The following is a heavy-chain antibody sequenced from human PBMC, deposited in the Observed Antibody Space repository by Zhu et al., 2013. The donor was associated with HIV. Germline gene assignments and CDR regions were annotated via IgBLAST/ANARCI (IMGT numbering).Heavy chain of an antibody. CDR2: IYHSGST. Sequence: QVQLQESGPGLVKPSETLSLTCTVSGYSISSGYYWGWIRQPPGKGLEWIGSIYHSGSTYYNPSLKSRVTISVDTSKTQFSLKLSSVTAADTAVYYCARVDSSGWYFMWGQGTPGHRLL. CDR3: ARVDSSGWYFM. CDR1: GYSISSGYY. V-gene: IGHV4-38-2*02. J-gene: IGHJ4*02. D-gene: IGHD6-19*01.